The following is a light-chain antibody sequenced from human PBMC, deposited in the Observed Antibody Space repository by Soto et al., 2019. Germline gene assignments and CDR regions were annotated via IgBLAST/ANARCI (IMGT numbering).Light chain of an antibody. Sequence: QSALTQPASVSGSPGQSITISCTGTSSDVGSYNLVSWYQQYPGKAPKLMIYEGNKRPSGVSNRFSGSKSGNTASLTISGLQAEDEAAYYCCSYAGRSTVVFGGGTQLTVL. V-gene: IGLV2-23*01. CDR1: SSDVGSYNL. J-gene: IGLJ2*01. CDR3: CSYAGRSTVV. CDR2: EGN.